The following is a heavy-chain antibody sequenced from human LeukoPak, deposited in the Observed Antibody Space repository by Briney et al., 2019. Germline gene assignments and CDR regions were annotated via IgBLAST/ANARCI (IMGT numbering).Heavy chain of an antibody. J-gene: IGHJ4*02. Sequence: PSQTLSLTCTVSGGSISSGGYYWSWIRQHPGKGLEWIGYIYYSGSTYYNPSLKSRVTISVDTSKNQFSLKLSSVTAADTAVYYCARRRAYSVATIRAGGPFGYWGQGTLVTVSS. CDR3: ARRRAYSVATIRAGGPFGY. CDR1: GGSISSGGYY. CDR2: IYYSGST. V-gene: IGHV4-31*03. D-gene: IGHD5-12*01.